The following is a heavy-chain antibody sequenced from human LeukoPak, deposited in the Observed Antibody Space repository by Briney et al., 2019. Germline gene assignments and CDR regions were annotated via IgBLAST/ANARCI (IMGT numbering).Heavy chain of an antibody. CDR1: GYTFTSYY. CDR3: ARRDRARTLGY. Sequence: ASVKVSCKASGYTFTSYYMHWVRQAPGQGLEWMGIINPSGGSTSYAQKFQGRVTMTRDMSTSTVYMELSSLRSEDTAVYYCARRDRARTLGYWGQGTLVTVSS. V-gene: IGHV1-46*01. CDR2: INPSGGST. D-gene: IGHD5-18*01. J-gene: IGHJ4*02.